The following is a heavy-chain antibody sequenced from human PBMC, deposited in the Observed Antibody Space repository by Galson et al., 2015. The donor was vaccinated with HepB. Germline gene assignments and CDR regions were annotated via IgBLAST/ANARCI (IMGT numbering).Heavy chain of an antibody. CDR3: ARGGLGATRVNFWYFDL. CDR1: GLAFSSYD. J-gene: IGHJ2*01. CDR2: IGTAGDP. V-gene: IGHV3-13*05. Sequence: SLRLSCAVSGLAFSSYDMHWVRQPTGKGLEWVSVIGTAGDPHYPGSVKGRFTISREDAKNSLYLQMNSLRAGDTAVYYCARGGLGATRVNFWYFDLWGRGTLVTVSS. D-gene: IGHD1-26*01.